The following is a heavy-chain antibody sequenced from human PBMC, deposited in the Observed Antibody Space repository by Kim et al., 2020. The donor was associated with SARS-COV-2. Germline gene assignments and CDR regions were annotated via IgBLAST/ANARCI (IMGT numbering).Heavy chain of an antibody. CDR2: VDPNNGNT. J-gene: IGHJ4*02. CDR1: GYTFTDYH. V-gene: IGHV1-8*01. CDR3: ARDYYGSANGNFEF. D-gene: IGHD3-10*01. Sequence: ASVKVSCKGSGYTFTDYHISWVRQANGQRPEWMGWVDPNNGNTGYIEKFQGRFSMTRDTSISTVYMELSSLRSEDMAVYYCARDYYGSANGNFEFWGQGTLVTVSS.